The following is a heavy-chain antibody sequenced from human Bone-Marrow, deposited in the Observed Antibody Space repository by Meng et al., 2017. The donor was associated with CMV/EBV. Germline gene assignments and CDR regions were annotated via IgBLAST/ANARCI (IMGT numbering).Heavy chain of an antibody. J-gene: IGHJ6*02. D-gene: IGHD6-6*01. Sequence: GESLKISCAASGFTFSSYGMHWVRQAPGKGLEWVAFIRYDGSNKYYADSVKGRFTISRDNSKNTLYLQMTSLRAEDTAVYYCAKVEEQLVGPHSGMDVWGQGTTVTVSS. CDR2: IRYDGSNK. CDR3: AKVEEQLVGPHSGMDV. CDR1: GFTFSSYG. V-gene: IGHV3-30*02.